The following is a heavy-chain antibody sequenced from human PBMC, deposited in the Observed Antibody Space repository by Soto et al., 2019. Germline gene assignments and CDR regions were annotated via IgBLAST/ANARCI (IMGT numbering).Heavy chain of an antibody. CDR3: ARDPTPSDSEGDYRAYYFDY. CDR1: GGSFSGYY. D-gene: IGHD4-17*01. J-gene: IGHJ4*02. CDR2: INHSGST. V-gene: IGHV4-34*01. Sequence: PSETLSLTCAVYGGSFSGYYWSWIRQPPGKGLEWIGEINHSGSTNYNPSLKSRVTISVDTSKNQFSLKLSSVTAADTAVYYCARDPTPSDSEGDYRAYYFDYWGQGTLVTVSS.